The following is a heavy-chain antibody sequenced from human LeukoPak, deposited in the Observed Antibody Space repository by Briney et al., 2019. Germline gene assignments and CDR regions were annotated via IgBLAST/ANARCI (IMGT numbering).Heavy chain of an antibody. CDR2: IYYSGST. Sequence: SETLSLTCTVSGGSISSYYWSWIRQPPGMGLEWIGYIYYSGSTNYNPSLKSRVTISVDTSKNQFSLKLSSVTAADTAVYYCARAAASGYSSSWYPRWFDPWGQGTLVTVSS. V-gene: IGHV4-59*01. D-gene: IGHD6-13*01. CDR1: GGSISSYY. CDR3: ARAAASGYSSSWYPRWFDP. J-gene: IGHJ5*02.